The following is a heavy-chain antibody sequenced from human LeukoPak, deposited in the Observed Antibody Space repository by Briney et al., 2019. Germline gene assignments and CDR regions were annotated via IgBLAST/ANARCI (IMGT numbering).Heavy chain of an antibody. V-gene: IGHV4-61*02. CDR2: IYTSGNT. Sequence: PSQTLSLTCTVSGGSISSGSYYWRWIRQPAGKGLEWIGRIYTSGNTNYNPSLKSRVTISVDTSKNQFSLKLSSVTAADTAVYYCRCAATPDYYYYYMDVWGKGTTVTVSS. D-gene: IGHD2-15*01. CDR1: GGSISSGSYY. J-gene: IGHJ6*03. CDR3: RCAATPDYYYYYMDV.